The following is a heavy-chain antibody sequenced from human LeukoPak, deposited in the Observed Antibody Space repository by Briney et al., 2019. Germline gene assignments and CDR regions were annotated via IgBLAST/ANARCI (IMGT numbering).Heavy chain of an antibody. Sequence: GGSLRLSCAASGFTFSSYWMHWVRQAPGKGLVWVSRINSDGSSTSYADSVKGRFTISRDNSKNTLYLQMNSLRAEDTAVYYCARAQGRYSGYDCGYWGQGTPVTVSS. V-gene: IGHV3-74*01. CDR2: INSDGSST. J-gene: IGHJ4*02. CDR3: ARAQGRYSGYDCGY. CDR1: GFTFSSYW. D-gene: IGHD5-12*01.